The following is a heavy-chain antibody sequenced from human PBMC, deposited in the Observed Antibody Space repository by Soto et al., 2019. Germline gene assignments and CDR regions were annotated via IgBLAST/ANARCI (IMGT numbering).Heavy chain of an antibody. CDR1: GGTFSRHA. CDR3: AGGLGYDSTDYYYAY. J-gene: IGHJ4*02. Sequence: QVQLVQSGAEVRKPGSSVKVSCKASGGTFSRHAISWVRQAPGQGLEWMGGIIPIFGTANHAQKFQGRVTIIADESTSTVYMELSSLRSEDTAIYYWAGGLGYDSTDYYYAYWGQGTLVIVSS. CDR2: IIPIFGTA. D-gene: IGHD3-22*01. V-gene: IGHV1-69*01.